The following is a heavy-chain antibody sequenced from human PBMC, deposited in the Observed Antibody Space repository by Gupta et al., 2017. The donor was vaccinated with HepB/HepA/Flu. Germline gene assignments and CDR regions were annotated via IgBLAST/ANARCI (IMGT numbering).Heavy chain of an antibody. D-gene: IGHD3-3*01. J-gene: IGHJ4*02. CDR1: GFTFSTYA. CDR2: IRGSGTNI. V-gene: IGHV3-23*01. Sequence: EVQLLESGGGLVQPGGSLRLSCVVSGFTFSTYAMSWVSQAPGKGLEWVSAIRGSGTNIYYADSVKGRFTVSRDNSKNTLYLQMNSLRAEDTAVYYCAKRGEDFWSGYYYYFDYWGQGTLVTVSS. CDR3: AKRGEDFWSGYYYYFDY.